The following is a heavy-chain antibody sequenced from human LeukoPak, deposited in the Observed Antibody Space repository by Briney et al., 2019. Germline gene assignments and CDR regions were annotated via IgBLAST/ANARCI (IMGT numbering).Heavy chain of an antibody. CDR3: ARGTHEVDP. Sequence: SETLSLTCADSGGSVSRVGYSWSWIRQPPGKGLEWVGYIFHSGNTYYNPSLKSRVTISVDRSKYQFSLKLISVTAADTAVYYCARGTHEVDPWGQGTLVTVSS. CDR2: IFHSGNT. CDR1: GGSVSRVGYS. J-gene: IGHJ5*02. V-gene: IGHV4-30-2*01.